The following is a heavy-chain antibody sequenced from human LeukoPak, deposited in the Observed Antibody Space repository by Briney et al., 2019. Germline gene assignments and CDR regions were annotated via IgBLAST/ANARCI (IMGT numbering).Heavy chain of an antibody. CDR1: GFTFRSYA. D-gene: IGHD3-22*01. V-gene: IGHV3-30-3*01. Sequence: GKSLRLSCAASGFTFRSYAIHWVRQAPGKGLEWVAFISWDGTIKYYADSVKGRFTISRDNSKNTLYLQMNSLRAEDTAVYYCARATYYYDSRGPQFDYWGQGTLVTVSS. CDR2: ISWDGTIK. CDR3: ARATYYYDSRGPQFDY. J-gene: IGHJ4*02.